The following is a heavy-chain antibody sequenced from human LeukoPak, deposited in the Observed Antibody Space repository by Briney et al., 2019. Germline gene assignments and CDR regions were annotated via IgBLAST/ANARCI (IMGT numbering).Heavy chain of an antibody. CDR3: ARNTRGYSGSPPDY. V-gene: IGHV3-30*04. D-gene: IGHD5-12*01. CDR1: GFTISSYA. J-gene: IGHJ4*02. Sequence: PGGSLRLSCAASGFTISSYAMHWVRQPPGKGLEWVAVISYDGSNKYYADSVKGRFTISRDNSKNTLYLQMNSLRAEDTAVYYCARNTRGYSGSPPDYWGQGTLVTVSS. CDR2: ISYDGSNK.